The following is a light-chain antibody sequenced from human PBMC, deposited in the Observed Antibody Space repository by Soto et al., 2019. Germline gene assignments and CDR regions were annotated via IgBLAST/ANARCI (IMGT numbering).Light chain of an antibody. CDR2: GAS. J-gene: IGKJ2*01. V-gene: IGKV3-20*01. CDR1: QSVSNSY. CDR3: HQYNSWPPGT. Sequence: EIVLTQSPGTLSLSPGERATLSCRAIQSVSNSYLAWYQRKPGQAPRLLIYGASIRATGIPDRFSGSGSGTEFTLTISSLQSEDFALYYCHQYNSWPPGTFGQGTKVDIK.